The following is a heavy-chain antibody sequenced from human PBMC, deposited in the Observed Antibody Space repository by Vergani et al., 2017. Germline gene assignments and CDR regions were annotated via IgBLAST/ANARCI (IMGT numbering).Heavy chain of an antibody. D-gene: IGHD3-22*01. Sequence: EVQLLESGGGLVQPGGSLRLSCAASGFTFSSYAMSWVRQAPGKGLEWVSAISGSGGSTYYADAVKVRFTISRDNSKNTLYLQMNSLRAEDTAVYYCAMSPAGYYYDSSGLYFDYWGQGTLVTVSS. CDR1: GFTFSSYA. V-gene: IGHV3-23*01. CDR3: AMSPAGYYYDSSGLYFDY. CDR2: ISGSGGST. J-gene: IGHJ4*02.